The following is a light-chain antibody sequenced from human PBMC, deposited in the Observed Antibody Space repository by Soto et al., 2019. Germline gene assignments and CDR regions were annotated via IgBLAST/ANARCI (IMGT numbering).Light chain of an antibody. CDR2: GAS. Sequence: ESVLTQSPGTLSLSPGERATLSCRASQSVTSNYLAWYQQKPGQAPRLLIYGASTRATGIPARFSGSGSGTEFTLTISSLQSEDFAVYYCQQYNNWPWTFGGGTKVDI. CDR1: QSVTSN. J-gene: IGKJ4*01. CDR3: QQYNNWPWT. V-gene: IGKV3-15*01.